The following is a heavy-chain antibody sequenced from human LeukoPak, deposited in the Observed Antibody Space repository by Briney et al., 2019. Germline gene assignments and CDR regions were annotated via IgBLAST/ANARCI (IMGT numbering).Heavy chain of an antibody. Sequence: PGGSLRLSCAVSGLTLSIYDTSWVRQAPGKGLEWVSTISVSGDTTYFTDSVKGRFTISRDDSKDTVYLQMNSLRAEDTAVYYCAKQTAMVLSDYWGQGTLVTVSS. CDR3: AKQTAMVLSDY. J-gene: IGHJ4*02. CDR1: GLTLSIYD. V-gene: IGHV3-23*01. CDR2: ISVSGDTT. D-gene: IGHD5-18*01.